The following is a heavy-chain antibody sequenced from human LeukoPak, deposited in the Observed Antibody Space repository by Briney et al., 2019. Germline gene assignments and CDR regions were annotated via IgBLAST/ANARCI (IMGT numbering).Heavy chain of an antibody. CDR1: GGTFSSYA. D-gene: IGHD6-19*01. J-gene: IGHJ5*02. V-gene: IGHV1-69*13. Sequence: SVKVSCKASGGTFSSYAISWVRQAPGQGLEWMGGFIPTFGTANYAQKFQGRVTITADESTSTAYMELSSLRSEDTAVYYCARVLAVAGSNWFDPWGQGTLVTVSS. CDR2: FIPTFGTA. CDR3: ARVLAVAGSNWFDP.